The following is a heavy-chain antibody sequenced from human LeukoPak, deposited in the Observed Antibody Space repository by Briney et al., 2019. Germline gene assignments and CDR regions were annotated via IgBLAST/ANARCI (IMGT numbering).Heavy chain of an antibody. D-gene: IGHD3-22*01. V-gene: IGHV3-33*01. CDR3: ARDSGDGSGYYFYRGRNNYFDY. Sequence: PGRSLRLSCAASGFTFSSYGMHWVRQAPGKGLEWVAVIWYDGSNKYYADSVKGRFTISRDNSKNTLYLQMNSLRAEDTAVYYCARDSGDGSGYYFYRGRNNYFDYWGQGTLVTVSS. CDR2: IWYDGSNK. CDR1: GFTFSSYG. J-gene: IGHJ4*02.